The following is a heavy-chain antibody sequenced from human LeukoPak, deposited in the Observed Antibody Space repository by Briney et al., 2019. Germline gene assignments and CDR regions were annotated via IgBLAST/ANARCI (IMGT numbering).Heavy chain of an antibody. CDR3: ARAPLHEQMVHYSYDGIYT. V-gene: IGHV3-74*01. Sequence: GGSLRLSRAASIFTYSSYCMHWARQAPGKGLVWISRINSDGSSTSYADSVKGRFTISRDNAKNTLYLQRNSLRAEDTVVYYCARAPLHEQMVHYSYDGIYTWGERTTVTESS. CDR1: IFTYSSYC. D-gene: IGHD6-13*01. J-gene: IGHJ6*01. CDR2: INSDGSST.